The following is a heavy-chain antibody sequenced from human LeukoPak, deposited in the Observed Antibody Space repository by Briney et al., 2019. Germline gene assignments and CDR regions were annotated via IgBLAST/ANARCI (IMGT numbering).Heavy chain of an antibody. CDR3: ARDSTIYDFWRGQSYYYYYMDV. V-gene: IGHV1-18*01. Sequence: ASVKVSCKASGYTFTSYVISWVRQAPGQGVDWMGWISAYNCNTNYAQKLQGRVTMTTDTSTSTAYMELRSLRSDDTAVYYCARDSTIYDFWRGQSYYYYYMDVWGKGTTVTVSS. J-gene: IGHJ6*03. CDR2: ISAYNCNT. D-gene: IGHD3-3*01. CDR1: GYTFTSYV.